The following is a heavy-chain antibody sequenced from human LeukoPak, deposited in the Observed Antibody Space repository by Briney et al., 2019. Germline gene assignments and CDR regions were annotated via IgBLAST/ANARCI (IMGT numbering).Heavy chain of an antibody. V-gene: IGHV3-48*01. CDR2: ISASGSNI. J-gene: IGHJ4*02. D-gene: IGHD1-1*01. CDR1: GFPFSIYS. CDR3: VRVKGTYFDF. Sequence: KTGGSLSLSCAPSGFPFSIYSMNWVRHAPGKGLECVSYISASGSNIYYLDSVKGRFTVSRDNAMNPLFLQMDRQRAEVTAVYYCVRVKGTYFDFWGQGTLVTVSS.